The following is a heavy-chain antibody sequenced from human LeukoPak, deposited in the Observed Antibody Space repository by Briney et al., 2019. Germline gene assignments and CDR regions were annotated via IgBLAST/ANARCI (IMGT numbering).Heavy chain of an antibody. CDR2: INHSGST. Sequence: SETLSLTCAVYGGSFSGYYWSWIRQPPGKGLEWIGEINHSGSTNYNPSLKSRVTISVDTSKNQFSLKLSSVTAADTAVYYCARHSSYYGNFDYWGQGTLVTVSS. D-gene: IGHD3-10*01. V-gene: IGHV4-34*01. CDR1: GGSFSGYY. J-gene: IGHJ4*02. CDR3: ARHSSYYGNFDY.